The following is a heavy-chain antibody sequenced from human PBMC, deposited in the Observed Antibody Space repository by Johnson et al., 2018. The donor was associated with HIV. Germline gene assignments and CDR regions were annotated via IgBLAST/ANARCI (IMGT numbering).Heavy chain of an antibody. CDR1: GFTFDYYD. J-gene: IGHJ3*02. Sequence: LVESGGGLVQPGRSLRLSCAASGFTFDYYDMHWVRQAPGKGLEWVSGISWNSGSTIYYADSVRGRFTISRDNSKNTLYLQMNSLRAEDTAVYYCAKDQWSSSWTNDAFDIWGQGTMVTVSS. CDR3: AKDQWSSSWTNDAFDI. D-gene: IGHD6-13*01. CDR2: ISWNSGSTI. V-gene: IGHV3-9*01.